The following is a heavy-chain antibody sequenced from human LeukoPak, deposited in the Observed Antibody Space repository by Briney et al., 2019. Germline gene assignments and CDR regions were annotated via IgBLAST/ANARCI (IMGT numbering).Heavy chain of an antibody. D-gene: IGHD3-10*01. CDR2: ISNTNSYI. J-gene: IGHJ3*02. CDR3: ARVYYYGSGTYYNDVRAFDI. V-gene: IGHV3-21*01. CDR1: GFTFSSYS. Sequence: GGSLRLSCAASGFTFSSYSMNWVRQAPGKGLEWVSCISNTNSYIYYADSVKGRFTISRDNAKNSLYLQMNSLRAEDTAVYYCARVYYYGSGTYYNDVRAFDIWGQGTMVTVSS.